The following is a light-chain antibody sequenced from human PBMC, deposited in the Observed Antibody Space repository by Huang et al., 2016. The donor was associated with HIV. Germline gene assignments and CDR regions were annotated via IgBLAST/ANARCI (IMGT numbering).Light chain of an antibody. CDR1: PSVGGK. V-gene: IGKV3-15*01. CDR3: QQYDTWPPLT. Sequence: ILLTQFPATLSVSPGQRVTLSCRASPSVGGKLAWYQQRPGQAPRLLIYGASTRVPTSADRFSGSGSGTEFTLTISSLQSEDFAVYYCQQYDTWPPLTFGGGTKV. J-gene: IGKJ4*01. CDR2: GAS.